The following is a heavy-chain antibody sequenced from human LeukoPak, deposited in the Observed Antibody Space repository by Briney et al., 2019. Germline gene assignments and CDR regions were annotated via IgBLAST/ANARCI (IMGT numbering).Heavy chain of an antibody. V-gene: IGHV1-69*04. CDR3: ARAYCSGGSCLWGADAFDI. CDR1: GGTFSSYA. CDR2: IIPILGIA. D-gene: IGHD2-15*01. Sequence: GASVKVSCKASGGTFSSYAISWVRQAPGQGLEWMGRIIPILGIANYAQKFQGRVTITADKSTSTAYMELSSLRSEDTAVYYCARAYCSGGSCLWGADAFDIWGQGTMVTVSS. J-gene: IGHJ3*02.